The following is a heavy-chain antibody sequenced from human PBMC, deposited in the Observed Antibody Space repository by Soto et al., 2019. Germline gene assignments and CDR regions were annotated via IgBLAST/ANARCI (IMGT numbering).Heavy chain of an antibody. CDR2: IKTKIEGGTT. D-gene: IGHD6-25*01. J-gene: IGHJ6*02. CDR1: GFIFSNTW. V-gene: IGHV3-15*07. CDR3: TADIPNISANYGMDV. Sequence: GGSLRLSCAASGFIFSNTWINWVRQAPGKGLEWVGRIKTKIEGGTTNYAAPVRGRFTVSGDDSKNTVYLHMNSLRTEDTAVYYCTADIPNISANYGMDVWGQGTTVTVSS.